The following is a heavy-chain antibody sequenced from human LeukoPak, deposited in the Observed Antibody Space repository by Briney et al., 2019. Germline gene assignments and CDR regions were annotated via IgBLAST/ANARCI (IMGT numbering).Heavy chain of an antibody. J-gene: IGHJ4*02. CDR3: ARRSYSSPFDY. CDR1: GGSISSYY. V-gene: IGHV4-59*08. D-gene: IGHD6-19*01. Sequence: SETLSLTCTVSGGSISSYYWSWIRQPPGKGLEWIGYISYSGSTNYNPSLKSRVTISVDTPKNQFSLKLSSVTAADTAVYYCARRSYSSPFDYWGQGTLVTVSS. CDR2: ISYSGST.